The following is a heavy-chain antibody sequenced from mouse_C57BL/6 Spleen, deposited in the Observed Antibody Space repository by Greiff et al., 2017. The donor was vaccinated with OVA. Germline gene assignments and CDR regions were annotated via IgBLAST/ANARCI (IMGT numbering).Heavy chain of an antibody. Sequence: QVQLQQPGAELVRPGSSVKLSCKASGYTFTSYWMHWVKQRPIQGLEWIGNIDPSDSETHYNQKFKDKATLTVDKSSSTAYMQLSSLASEDSAVYYCAREGRGAGFAYWGQGTLVTVSA. CDR1: GYTFTSYW. J-gene: IGHJ3*01. CDR3: AREGRGAGFAY. V-gene: IGHV1-52*01. D-gene: IGHD3-3*01. CDR2: IDPSDSET.